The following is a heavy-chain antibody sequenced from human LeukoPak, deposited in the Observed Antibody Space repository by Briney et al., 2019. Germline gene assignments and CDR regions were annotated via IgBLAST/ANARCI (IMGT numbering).Heavy chain of an antibody. CDR3: AKDGTWIQPWLDY. CDR1: GFTFSIYA. Sequence: GGSLRLSCAASGFTFSIYAMNWVRQAPGKGLEWVSAISGSGGSTYYADSVKGRFTISRDNSKNTLYLQINSLRAEDTAVYYCAKDGTWIQPWLDYWGQGTLVTVSS. D-gene: IGHD5-18*01. V-gene: IGHV3-23*01. J-gene: IGHJ4*02. CDR2: ISGSGGST.